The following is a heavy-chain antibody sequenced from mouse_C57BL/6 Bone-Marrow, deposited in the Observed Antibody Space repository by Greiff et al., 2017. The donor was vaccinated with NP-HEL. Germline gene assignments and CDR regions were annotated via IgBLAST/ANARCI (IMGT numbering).Heavy chain of an antibody. CDR3: ARVALGGFAY. J-gene: IGHJ3*01. Sequence: EVMLVESGGDLVKPGGSLKLSCAASGFTFSSYGMSWVRQTPDKRLEWVATISSGGSYTYYPDSVKGRFTISRDNAKNTLYLQMSSLKSEDTAMYYCARVALGGFAYWGQGTLVTVSA. CDR1: GFTFSSYG. CDR2: ISSGGSYT. V-gene: IGHV5-6*01. D-gene: IGHD1-1*02.